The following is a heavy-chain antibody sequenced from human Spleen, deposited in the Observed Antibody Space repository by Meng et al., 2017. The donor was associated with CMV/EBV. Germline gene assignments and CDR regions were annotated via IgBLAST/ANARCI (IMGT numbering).Heavy chain of an antibody. V-gene: IGHV4-31*03. Sequence: SETLSLTCTVSGGSISSGAYYWSWIRQHPGKDLEWIGYIFYSGSTYYNPSLKSRVTISVDTSKNQFSLKLSSVTAADTAVYYCAVYCSSTSCYTLHGMDVWGQGTTVTVSS. CDR1: GGSISSGAYY. CDR2: IFYSGST. D-gene: IGHD2-2*01. CDR3: AVYCSSTSCYTLHGMDV. J-gene: IGHJ6*02.